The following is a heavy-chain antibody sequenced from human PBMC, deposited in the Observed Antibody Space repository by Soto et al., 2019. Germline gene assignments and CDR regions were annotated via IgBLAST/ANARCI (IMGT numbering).Heavy chain of an antibody. V-gene: IGHV3-23*01. CDR2: FSGSGGST. CDR1: GFTFSTYA. Sequence: GGSLRLSCTASGFTFSTYAMSWVRQAPGKGLEWVSLFSGSGGSTYYADSVKGRFTISRDNSKNSLYLQMSGLRAEDTALYYCVKDREVGVHGDAFDIWGQGTMVTVSS. CDR3: VKDREVGVHGDAFDI. D-gene: IGHD2-15*01. J-gene: IGHJ3*02.